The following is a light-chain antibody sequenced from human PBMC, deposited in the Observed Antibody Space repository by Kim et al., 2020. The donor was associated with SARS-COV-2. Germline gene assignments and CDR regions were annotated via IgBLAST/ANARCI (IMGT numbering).Light chain of an antibody. CDR1: GSTIGINP. V-gene: IGLV1-44*01. J-gene: IGLJ2*01. CDR2: SNN. Sequence: RATIPGPARGSTIGINPVNWYQQRPGAAPTILMYSNNQRTSGVPDRFSGSKSGTSASLAISGPQSEDEADYYCAAWDDSQNGLVFGGGTQLTVL. CDR3: AAWDDSQNGLV.